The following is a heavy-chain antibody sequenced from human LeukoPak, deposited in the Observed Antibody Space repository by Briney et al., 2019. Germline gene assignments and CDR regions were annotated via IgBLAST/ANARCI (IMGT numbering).Heavy chain of an antibody. J-gene: IGHJ6*02. CDR1: GFTFGKYW. D-gene: IGHD3-16*01. CDR3: AKDGDYGMDV. V-gene: IGHV3-7*01. Sequence: GGSLRLSCVASGFTFGKYWMSWVRQAPGKGLEWVANIKLDGSEKNYVDSVKGRFTISRDNTKNSLYLQMNSLRAEDTAVYYCAKDGDYGMDVWGQGTTVTVSS. CDR2: IKLDGSEK.